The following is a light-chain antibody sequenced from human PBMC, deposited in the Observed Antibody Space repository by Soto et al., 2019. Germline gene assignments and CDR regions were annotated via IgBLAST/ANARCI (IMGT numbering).Light chain of an antibody. CDR1: KLGDTY. CDR3: QAWDSSSAV. Sequence: SYELTQPPSVSVSPGQTASITCSGDKLGDTYTCWFQQKPGQSPVLVIYQDSIRPSGIPERFSGSTSGNTATLTISGTQAMDEADYYCQAWDSSSAVFGGGTKLTV. CDR2: QDS. V-gene: IGLV3-1*01. J-gene: IGLJ3*02.